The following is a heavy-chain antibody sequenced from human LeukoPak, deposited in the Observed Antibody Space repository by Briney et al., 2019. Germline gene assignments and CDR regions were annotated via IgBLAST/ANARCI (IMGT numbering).Heavy chain of an antibody. CDR3: ARGEYPNDY. CDR1: GTSFTNYG. J-gene: IGHJ4*02. Sequence: GASVKVSCKVVGTSFTNYGITWVRQAPGQGLEWMAWISAHNGDTNLAQNFQGRVTMTTDTSTSTAYMELRSLRSDDTAMYYCARGEYPNDYRGQGTLVTVSS. D-gene: IGHD2/OR15-2a*01. V-gene: IGHV1-18*01. CDR2: ISAHNGDT.